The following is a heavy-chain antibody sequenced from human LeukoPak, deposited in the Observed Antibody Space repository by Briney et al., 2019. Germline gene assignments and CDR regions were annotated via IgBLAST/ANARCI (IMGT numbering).Heavy chain of an antibody. CDR3: ARGGGIAAAGTNPNDY. D-gene: IGHD6-13*01. Sequence: GGSLRLSCAASGFTFSSYSMNWVRQAPGKGLGWVSSISSSSSYIYYADSVKGRFTISRDNAKNSLYLQMNSLRAEDTAVYYCARGGGIAAAGTNPNDYWGQGTLVTVSS. CDR2: ISSSSSYI. CDR1: GFTFSSYS. J-gene: IGHJ4*02. V-gene: IGHV3-21*01.